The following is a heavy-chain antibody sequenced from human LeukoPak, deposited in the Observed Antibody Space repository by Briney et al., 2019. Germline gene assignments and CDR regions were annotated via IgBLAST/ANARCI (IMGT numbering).Heavy chain of an antibody. J-gene: IGHJ4*02. CDR1: GFTFRSYA. CDR2: ISYDGSNK. Sequence: GGSLRLSCAASGFTFRSYAIHWVRQAPGKGLAWVAVISYDGSNKYYADSVKGRFTISRDNSKSTLSLRMNSLRTEDTAVYYCARGYYDSSGYYGYFDYWGQGTLVTVSS. V-gene: IGHV3-30-3*01. D-gene: IGHD3-22*01. CDR3: ARGYYDSSGYYGYFDY.